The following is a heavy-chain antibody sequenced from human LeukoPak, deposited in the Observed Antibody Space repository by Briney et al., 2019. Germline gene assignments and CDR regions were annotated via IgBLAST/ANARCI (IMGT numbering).Heavy chain of an antibody. CDR1: GFTFSSYA. Sequence: PGGSLRLSCAASGFTFSSYAMSWVRQAPGKGLEWVSAISGSGGSTYYADSVKGRFTISRDNSKNTLYLQMNSLRAEDTAVYYCAKAKGYSDSSGYYYWGQGTLVTVSS. CDR3: AKAKGYSDSSGYYY. CDR2: ISGSGGST. D-gene: IGHD3-22*01. V-gene: IGHV3-23*01. J-gene: IGHJ4*02.